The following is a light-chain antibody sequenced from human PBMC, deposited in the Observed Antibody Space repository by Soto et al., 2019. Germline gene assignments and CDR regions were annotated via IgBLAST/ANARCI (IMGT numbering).Light chain of an antibody. Sequence: EIVLTQSPGTLSLSPGERATLSCRASQSVSSSYLAWYQQKPSQAPRLLIYGASSRATGIPDRFSGSGSGTDFTLTISRLAPEDVAVYYCQQYGSSRTFGQGTNVEIK. J-gene: IGKJ1*01. CDR1: QSVSSSY. V-gene: IGKV3-20*01. CDR3: QQYGSSRT. CDR2: GAS.